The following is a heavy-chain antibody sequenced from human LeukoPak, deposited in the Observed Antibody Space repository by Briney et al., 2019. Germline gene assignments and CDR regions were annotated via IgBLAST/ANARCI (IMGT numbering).Heavy chain of an antibody. CDR2: VSSSSSYT. CDR1: GFTFSDYY. V-gene: IGHV3-11*06. Sequence: GGSLGLSCAASGFTFSDYYMSWIRQAPGKGLEWVSYVSSSSSYTNYADSVKGRFTISRDNAKNSLYLQMNSLRAEDTAVYYCARDIFGSGSQEWFDPWGQGTLVTVSS. D-gene: IGHD3-10*01. J-gene: IGHJ5*02. CDR3: ARDIFGSGSQEWFDP.